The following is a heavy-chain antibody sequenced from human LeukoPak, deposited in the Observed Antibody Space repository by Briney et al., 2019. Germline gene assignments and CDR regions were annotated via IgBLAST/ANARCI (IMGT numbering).Heavy chain of an antibody. Sequence: ASVKVSCKASGYTFTSYDINWVRQATGQGLEWMGWINPNSGNTGYAQKFQGRVTMTRNTSISTAYMELSSLRSEDTAVYYCARSLIVVVLSSYYYYYGMDVWGQGTTVTVSS. CDR2: INPNSGNT. CDR1: GYTFTSYD. J-gene: IGHJ6*02. D-gene: IGHD3-22*01. CDR3: ARSLIVVVLSSYYYYYGMDV. V-gene: IGHV1-8*01.